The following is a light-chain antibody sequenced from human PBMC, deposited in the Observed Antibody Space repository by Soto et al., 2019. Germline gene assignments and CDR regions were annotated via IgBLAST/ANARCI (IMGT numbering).Light chain of an antibody. CDR2: DVS. CDR3: SSYTGGNARVV. CDR1: DVGAYRY. J-gene: IGLJ2*01. Sequence: QSVLTQPGSVSGSPGQAITISSTGSDVGAYRYVSWYQQHPGKAPRLMIYDVSNRPSGVSDRFSGSKSGNTASLTISGLQPEDKAYFFCSSYTGGNARVVFGGGTKLTVL. V-gene: IGLV2-14*01.